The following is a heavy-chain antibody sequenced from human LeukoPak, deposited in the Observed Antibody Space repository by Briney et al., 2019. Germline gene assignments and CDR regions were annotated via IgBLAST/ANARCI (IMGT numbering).Heavy chain of an antibody. CDR2: INPNSGGT. CDR3: ATSCCSGGSCYFDH. Sequence: ASVKVSCKASGYTFTGYYMHWVRQAPGQGLEWMGWINPNSGGTNYAQKFQGRVTMTRDTSISTAYMELSRLRSDDTAVYYCATSCCSGGSCYFDHWGQGTLVTVSS. CDR1: GYTFTGYY. V-gene: IGHV1-2*02. D-gene: IGHD2-15*01. J-gene: IGHJ4*02.